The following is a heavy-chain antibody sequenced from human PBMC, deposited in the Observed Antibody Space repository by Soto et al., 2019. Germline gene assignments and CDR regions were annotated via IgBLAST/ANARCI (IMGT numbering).Heavy chain of an antibody. Sequence: PSETLSLTCAVSGGSISSSNWWSWVRQPPGKGLEWIGEIYHSGSTNYNPSLKSRVTISVDKSKNQFSLKLSSVTAADTAVYYCASAPIAVAGIFVYFQHWGQGTLVTVSS. D-gene: IGHD6-19*01. CDR1: GGSISSSNW. CDR2: IYHSGST. J-gene: IGHJ1*01. V-gene: IGHV4-4*02. CDR3: ASAPIAVAGIFVYFQH.